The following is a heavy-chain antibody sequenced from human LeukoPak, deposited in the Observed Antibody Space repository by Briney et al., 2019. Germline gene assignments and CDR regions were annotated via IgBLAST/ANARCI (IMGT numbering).Heavy chain of an antibody. CDR1: GFTFGDYG. V-gene: IGHV3-20*04. D-gene: IGHD1-7*01. CDR3: ARDIGITGTTIFVY. J-gene: IGHJ4*02. Sequence: PGGSLRPSCVASGFTFGDYGMSWIRQAPGKGLEWVSGISWNADSTGHADSVKGRFTISGDNAKNSLYLQMDSLRAEDTALYYCARDIGITGTTIFVYRGQGTPVTVS. CDR2: ISWNADST.